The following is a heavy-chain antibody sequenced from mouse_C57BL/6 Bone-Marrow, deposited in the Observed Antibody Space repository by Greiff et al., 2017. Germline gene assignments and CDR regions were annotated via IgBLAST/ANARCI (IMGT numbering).Heavy chain of an antibody. V-gene: IGHV5-9*01. Sequence: EVLLVQSGGGLVKPGGSLKLSCAASGFTFSSYTMSWVRQTPGKRLEWVATISGGGGSTYYPDSVKGRVTITRDNAKNTLYLQMCSRRSEDTALYYCAGLGWLLRAPWFAYWGQGTLVTVSA. CDR1: GFTFSSYT. D-gene: IGHD2-3*01. J-gene: IGHJ3*01. CDR3: AGLGWLLRAPWFAY. CDR2: ISGGGGST.